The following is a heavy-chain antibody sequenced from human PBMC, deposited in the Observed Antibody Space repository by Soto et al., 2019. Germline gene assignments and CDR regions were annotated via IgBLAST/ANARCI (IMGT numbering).Heavy chain of an antibody. D-gene: IGHD6-6*01. Sequence: GGSLRLSCAASGFTFSSYATTWVRQAPGKGLEWVSAISGTGGSTYYADSVKGRFTISRDNSKNTLFLQMNRLRPEDTAVYSCAKSLVAASHYYGMDVWGHGTTVTVSS. CDR1: GFTFSSYA. J-gene: IGHJ6*02. CDR3: AKSLVAASHYYGMDV. CDR2: ISGTGGST. V-gene: IGHV3-23*01.